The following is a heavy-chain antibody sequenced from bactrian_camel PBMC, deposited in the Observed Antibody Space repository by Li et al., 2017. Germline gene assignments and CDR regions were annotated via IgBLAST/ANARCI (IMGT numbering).Heavy chain of an antibody. J-gene: IGHJ4*01. V-gene: IGHV3S1*01. D-gene: IGHD1*01. CDR2: IDNDGTT. CDR3: TQDAGWGSNIDCGRFWYQYNS. CDR1: GFPFTTYS. Sequence: VQLVESGGGSVEDGESLRLSCLASGFPFTTYSMAWFRQAPGKEREEVAHIDNDGTTHYGDSVKGRFTVTKGGAKNTLYLHMTSLEPEDTAMYYCTQDAGWGSNIDCGRFWYQYNSWGQGTQVTVS.